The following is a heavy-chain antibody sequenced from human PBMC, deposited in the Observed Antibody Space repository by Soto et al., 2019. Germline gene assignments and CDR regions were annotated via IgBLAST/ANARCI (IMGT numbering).Heavy chain of an antibody. CDR3: ARGNSFNYDFWSGYSVYYYYGMDV. V-gene: IGHV5-51*01. CDR1: GYSFTSYW. D-gene: IGHD3-3*01. J-gene: IGHJ6*02. Sequence: GESLKISCKGSGYSFTSYWIGWVRQMPGKGLGWVGIIYPGDSDTRYSPSFQGQVTISADKSISTAYLQWSSLKASDTAMYYCARGNSFNYDFWSGYSVYYYYGMDVWGQGTTVTVSS. CDR2: IYPGDSDT.